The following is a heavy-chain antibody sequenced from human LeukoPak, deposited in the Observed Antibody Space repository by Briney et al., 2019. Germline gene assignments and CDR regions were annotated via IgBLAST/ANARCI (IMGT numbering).Heavy chain of an antibody. CDR1: GYTFTGYY. V-gene: IGHV1-2*02. D-gene: IGHD6-19*01. Sequence: ASVKVSCKSSGYTFTGYYMHWVRQARGQGLEWMGWINPNSGGTNYAQKFQGRVTMNRDTSISTAYMELSRLRSDDTAVYYCARQYRRLYSSPDYWAREPWSPSPQ. J-gene: IGHJ4*02. CDR3: ARQYRRLYSSPDY. CDR2: INPNSGGT.